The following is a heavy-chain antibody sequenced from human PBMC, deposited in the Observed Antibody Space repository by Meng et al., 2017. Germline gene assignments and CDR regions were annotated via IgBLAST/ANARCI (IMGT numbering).Heavy chain of an antibody. D-gene: IGHD1-26*01. CDR3: AREGRVDFDY. V-gene: IGHV7-4-1*02. CDR1: GYTFTSYA. Sequence: QVHLVQSASELKTPGASVKVSRKASGYTFTSYAMNWVLPAPGQGLEWMGWINTNTGNPTYAQGFTGRFVFSLDTSVSTAYLQISSLKAEDTAVYYCAREGRVDFDYWGQGTLVTVSS. CDR2: INTNTGNP. J-gene: IGHJ4*02.